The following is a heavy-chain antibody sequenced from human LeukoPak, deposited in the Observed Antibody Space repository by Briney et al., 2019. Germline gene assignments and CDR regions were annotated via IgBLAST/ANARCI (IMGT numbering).Heavy chain of an antibody. CDR1: GFTFSTYV. Sequence: PGGSLRLSCAASGFTFSTYVMSWVRQAPGKGLEWVSYISSSSSTIYYADSVKGRFTISRDNAKNSLYLQMNSLRAEDTAVYYCAREEYGSGRDLGYWGQGTLVTVSS. CDR3: AREEYGSGRDLGY. V-gene: IGHV3-48*01. CDR2: ISSSSSTI. D-gene: IGHD3-10*01. J-gene: IGHJ4*02.